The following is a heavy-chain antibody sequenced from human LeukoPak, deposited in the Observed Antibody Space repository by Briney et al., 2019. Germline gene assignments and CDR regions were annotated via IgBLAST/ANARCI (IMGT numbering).Heavy chain of an antibody. Sequence: GGSLRLSCAASGFTFSSYGMHWVRQAPGKGLEWVAFIRYDGSNKYYADSVKGRFTISRDNSKNTLYLHVNSLRDEDTAVYYCARGPGYGHYFDYWGQGALVTVSS. D-gene: IGHD5-12*01. J-gene: IGHJ4*02. CDR2: IRYDGSNK. V-gene: IGHV3-30*02. CDR1: GFTFSSYG. CDR3: ARGPGYGHYFDY.